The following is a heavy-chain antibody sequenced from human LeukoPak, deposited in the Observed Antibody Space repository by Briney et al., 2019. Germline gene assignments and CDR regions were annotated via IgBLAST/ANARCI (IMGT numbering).Heavy chain of an antibody. V-gene: IGHV3-23*01. D-gene: IGHD3-10*01. CDR1: AFTVSSCA. Sequence: GRSLTLACAASAFTVSSCAMGWVRQAPGEGLEWVTATRGSGGSTYYAASLKGRSTISRDNSKNTLYLQMNSLRAEDTAVYYCAKDQLLWFVDLSPWGQGTLVTVSS. J-gene: IGHJ5*02. CDR2: TRGSGGST. CDR3: AKDQLLWFVDLSP.